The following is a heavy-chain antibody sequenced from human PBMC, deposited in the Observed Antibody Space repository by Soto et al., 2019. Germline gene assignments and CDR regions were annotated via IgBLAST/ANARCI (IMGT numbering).Heavy chain of an antibody. CDR3: ARGGRSGDY. J-gene: IGHJ4*02. CDR1: GFTFSSYW. Sequence: EVQLVESGGGLVQPGGSLRLSCAASGFTFSSYWMSWVRQAPGKGLEWVANIKQDGSEKYYADSVKGRFTISRDNAKNSLYLQMDGQSAEDTAVYYGARGGRSGDYWGQGTLVTVSS. D-gene: IGHD2-15*01. V-gene: IGHV3-7*01. CDR2: IKQDGSEK.